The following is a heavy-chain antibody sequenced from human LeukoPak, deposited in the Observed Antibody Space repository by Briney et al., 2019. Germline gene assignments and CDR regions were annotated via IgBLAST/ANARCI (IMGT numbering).Heavy chain of an antibody. D-gene: IGHD3-3*01. V-gene: IGHV4-4*07. CDR2: IYTSGST. J-gene: IGHJ4*02. CDR3: ARGLSITIFGVVTY. Sequence: ASETLSLTCTVSGGSINNYYWSWIRQPAGKGLEWIGRIYTSGSTSYNPSLKSRVTMSVDTSKNQFSLKLSSVTAADTAVYYCARGLSITIFGVVTYWGQGTLVTVSS. CDR1: GGSINNYY.